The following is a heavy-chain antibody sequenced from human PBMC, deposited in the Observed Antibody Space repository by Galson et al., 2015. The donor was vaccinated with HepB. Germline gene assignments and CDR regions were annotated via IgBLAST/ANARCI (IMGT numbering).Heavy chain of an antibody. CDR3: ARDYYDSSSDY. J-gene: IGHJ4*02. Sequence: SVKVSCKASGYTFTRYAINWVRQAPGQGLEWMGWININTGNPTYAQGFTGRFAFSLDTSVSTTYLQISSLKAEDTAVYYCARDYYDSSSDYWGQGTLVTVSS. CDR1: GYTFTRYA. CDR2: ININTGNP. D-gene: IGHD3-22*01. V-gene: IGHV7-4-1*02.